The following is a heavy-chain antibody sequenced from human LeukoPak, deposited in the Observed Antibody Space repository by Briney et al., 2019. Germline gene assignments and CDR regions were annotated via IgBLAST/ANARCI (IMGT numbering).Heavy chain of an antibody. J-gene: IGHJ4*02. CDR2: ISSSSSTI. CDR1: GFTFSSYS. CDR3: VRDRYPGTSYFDY. Sequence: GGSLRLSCAASGFTFSSYSMNWVRQAPGKGLEWVSYISSSSSTIYYADSVKGRFTISRDNAKNSLYLQMNSLRAEDTAVYYCVRDRYPGTSYFDYWGQGTLVTVSS. D-gene: IGHD6-13*01. V-gene: IGHV3-48*01.